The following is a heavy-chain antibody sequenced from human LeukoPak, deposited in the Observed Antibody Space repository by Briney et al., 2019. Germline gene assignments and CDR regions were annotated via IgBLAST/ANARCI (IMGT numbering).Heavy chain of an antibody. Sequence: GGSLRLSCAASGFTFSSYSMNWVRQAPGKGLEWVSYISSSSSTIYYADSVKGRFTISRDNAKNSLYLQMNSLRAEDTAVYYCARGGVNDYGGFLFDYWGQGTLVTVSS. CDR1: GFTFSSYS. D-gene: IGHD4-23*01. J-gene: IGHJ4*02. CDR2: ISSSSSTI. CDR3: ARGGVNDYGGFLFDY. V-gene: IGHV3-48*01.